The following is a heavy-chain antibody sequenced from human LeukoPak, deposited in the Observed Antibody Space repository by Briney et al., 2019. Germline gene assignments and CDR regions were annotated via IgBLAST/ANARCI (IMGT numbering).Heavy chain of an antibody. CDR3: ARSSGVVIHNWFDP. D-gene: IGHD3-3*01. CDR1: GGSIRGSSYY. J-gene: IGHJ5*02. V-gene: IGHV4-39*01. Sequence: SETLSLTCTVSGGSIRGSSYYWVWIRQPPGKGLEWIGTIYYSGSTYYNPSLKGRVTIKVRSVTAADTAVYYCARSSGVVIHNWFDPWGQGTLVTVSS. CDR2: IYYSGST.